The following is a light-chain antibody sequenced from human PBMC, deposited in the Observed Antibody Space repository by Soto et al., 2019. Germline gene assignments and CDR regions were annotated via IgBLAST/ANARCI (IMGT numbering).Light chain of an antibody. CDR2: EVS. V-gene: IGLV2-14*01. CDR3: GSYTSTDTPFV. CDR1: SSDVGGYNY. Sequence: QSALTQPASVSGSPGQSITISCTGTSSDVGGYNYVSWYQQHPGKAPKLMIYEVSNRPSGVSDRFSGSKSGNKASLTISNLEAEDESDYYCGSYTSTDTPFVFGTGTKVTVL. J-gene: IGLJ1*01.